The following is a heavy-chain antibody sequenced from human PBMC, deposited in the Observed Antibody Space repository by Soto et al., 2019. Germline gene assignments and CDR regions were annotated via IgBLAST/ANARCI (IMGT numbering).Heavy chain of an antibody. Sequence: SETLSLTCTVSGGSVSSGSYFLSWIRQPPGKGLEWLGYIYYTGNTNYNPSLKSRLTISVESSKNQFSLKLSSVTAADTAVYYCAREKTGDITFFDSWGQGTMVTVSS. V-gene: IGHV4-61*01. D-gene: IGHD3-16*01. CDR1: GGSVSSGSYF. CDR2: IYYTGNT. CDR3: AREKTGDITFFDS. J-gene: IGHJ4*02.